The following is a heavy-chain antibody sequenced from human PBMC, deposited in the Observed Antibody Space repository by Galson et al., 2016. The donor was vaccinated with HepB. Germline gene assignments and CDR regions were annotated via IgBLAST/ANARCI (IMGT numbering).Heavy chain of an antibody. V-gene: IGHV3-30-3*01. D-gene: IGHD6-19*01. Sequence: SLRLSCAASGFTFDSYPVHWVRQAPGKGLEWVAVISYNGNNEFYGDSVKGRFTISRDNSKNTLYLQMNSLRPEDTAIYYCARAPDSAWHVFDFWGQGVLVTVSS. CDR3: ARAPDSAWHVFDF. CDR2: ISYNGNNE. J-gene: IGHJ4*02. CDR1: GFTFDSYP.